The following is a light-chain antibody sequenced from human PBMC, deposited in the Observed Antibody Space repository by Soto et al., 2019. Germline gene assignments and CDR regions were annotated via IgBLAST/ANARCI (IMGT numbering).Light chain of an antibody. CDR2: EVN. Sequence: QSVLTQPPSASGSPGQSVTISCTGTSSDVGGYNDVSWYQQHPGKAPKLMIYEVNKRPSGVPDRFSGSKSGNTASLTVSGLQAEDEADYYCSSYAGSNSVVFGGGTKLTVL. V-gene: IGLV2-8*01. CDR3: SSYAGSNSVV. J-gene: IGLJ2*01. CDR1: SSDVGGYND.